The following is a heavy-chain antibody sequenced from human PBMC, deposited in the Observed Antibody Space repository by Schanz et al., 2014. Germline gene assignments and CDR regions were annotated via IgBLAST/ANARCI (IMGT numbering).Heavy chain of an antibody. CDR2: IHHSEST. CDR1: GGSFSGYY. J-gene: IGHJ4*01. Sequence: QVQLQQWGAGLLKPSETLSLTCAVYGGSFSGYYWTWIRQPPGKGLEWIGEIHHSESTNYNPSLRSRVTIPMDTSKNQFSLKLSSVTAADTAVYYCARGEWSTSQFDYWGHGTLVTVSS. D-gene: IGHD2-2*01. CDR3: ARGEWSTSQFDY. V-gene: IGHV4-34*01.